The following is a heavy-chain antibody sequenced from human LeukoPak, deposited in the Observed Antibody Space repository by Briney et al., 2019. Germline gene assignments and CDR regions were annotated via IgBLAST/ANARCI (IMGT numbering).Heavy chain of an antibody. CDR2: IYTSGST. Sequence: PSETLSLTCTVSGGSISSYYWSGIRQPPGKGLEWIGYIYTSGSTNYNPSLKSRVTISVDTSKNQFSLKLSSVTAADTAVYYCARSHYYYMDVWGKGTTVTVSS. CDR1: GGSISSYY. J-gene: IGHJ6*03. V-gene: IGHV4-4*09. CDR3: ARSHYYYMDV.